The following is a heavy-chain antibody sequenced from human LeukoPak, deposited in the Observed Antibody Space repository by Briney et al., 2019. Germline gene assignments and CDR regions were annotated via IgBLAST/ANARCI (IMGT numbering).Heavy chain of an antibody. J-gene: IGHJ4*02. CDR1: GYTFTSYY. CDR3: ARDSYYDFWSGYYTLTFDY. V-gene: IGHV1-46*01. CDR2: INPSGGST. Sequence: GASVKVSCKASGYTFTSYYTHWVRQAPGQGLEWMGIINPSGGSTSYAQKFQGRVTMTRDTSTSTVYMELSSLRSEDTAVYYCARDSYYDFWSGYYTLTFDYWGQGTLVTVSS. D-gene: IGHD3-3*01.